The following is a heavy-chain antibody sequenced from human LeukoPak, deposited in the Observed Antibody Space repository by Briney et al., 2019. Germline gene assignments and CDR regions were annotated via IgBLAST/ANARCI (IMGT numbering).Heavy chain of an antibody. Sequence: GGSLRLSCAASGFTFSDYYMSWIRQAPGKGLEWVSYISSSGSYTNYADSVKGRFTISRDNAKNSLYLQMNSLRAEDTAVYYCARALDYYDSSGYYPFDYWGQGTLVTVSS. CDR2: ISSSGSYT. CDR1: GFTFSDYY. J-gene: IGHJ4*02. CDR3: ARALDYYDSSGYYPFDY. D-gene: IGHD3-22*01. V-gene: IGHV3-11*06.